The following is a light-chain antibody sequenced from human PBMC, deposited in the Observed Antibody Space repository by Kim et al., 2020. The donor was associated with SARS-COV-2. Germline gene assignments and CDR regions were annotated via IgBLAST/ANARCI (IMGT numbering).Light chain of an antibody. CDR2: KDS. CDR3: QAWDSSTAV. CDR1: KLGDKY. V-gene: IGLV3-1*01. Sequence: ASQGQTASITCSGDKLGDKYACWYQQKPGQSPVLVIYKDSKRPSGIPERFSGSNSGNTATLTISGTQAMDEADYYCQAWDSSTAVFGGGTQLTVL. J-gene: IGLJ3*02.